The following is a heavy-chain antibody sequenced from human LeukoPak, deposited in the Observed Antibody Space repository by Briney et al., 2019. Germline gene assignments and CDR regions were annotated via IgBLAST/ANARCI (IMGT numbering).Heavy chain of an antibody. V-gene: IGHV1-69*13. CDR2: IVPLAGTT. CDR1: GVTFSRCA. Sequence: SVKVSCRAPGVTFSRCALSWVRQAPGHGLEWLGGIVPLAGTTNLAQKFQDRVTITADGSTSTIYMELSSLTSEDKAVYYCARDPGAPVRSFDIWGQGTMVTVSS. J-gene: IGHJ3*02. D-gene: IGHD3-10*01. CDR3: ARDPGAPVRSFDI.